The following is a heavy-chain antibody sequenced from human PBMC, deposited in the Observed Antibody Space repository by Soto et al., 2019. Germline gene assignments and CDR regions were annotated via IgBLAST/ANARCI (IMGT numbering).Heavy chain of an antibody. V-gene: IGHV1-18*01. J-gene: IGHJ4*02. Sequence: QVPLVQSGAEVKPPGASVKVSCKASGYSFISYGISWVRQAPGQGLEWMGWISGYKGDTNYAQAFQDRVTMTRDTSTSTAYMEVRSLRSDDTAVYYCARTYGGYDSGGDYWGQGSLVTVSS. CDR3: ARTYGGYDSGGDY. D-gene: IGHD5-12*01. CDR1: GYSFISYG. CDR2: ISGYKGDT.